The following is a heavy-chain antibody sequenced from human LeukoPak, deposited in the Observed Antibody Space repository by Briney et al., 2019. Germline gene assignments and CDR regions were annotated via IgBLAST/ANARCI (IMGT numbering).Heavy chain of an antibody. CDR3: ARDPSVVAEAVNWFDP. V-gene: IGHV3-7*01. D-gene: IGHD3-22*01. Sequence: GGSLRLSCSASGFTFSDYWMNWVRQAPGKGLEWVATIKPDGSEQHYVGSVKGRFSISRDNAKNSLFLQMNSLRAEDTAVYYCARDPSVVAEAVNWFDPWGQGIVVTVSS. CDR1: GFTFSDYW. J-gene: IGHJ5*02. CDR2: IKPDGSEQ.